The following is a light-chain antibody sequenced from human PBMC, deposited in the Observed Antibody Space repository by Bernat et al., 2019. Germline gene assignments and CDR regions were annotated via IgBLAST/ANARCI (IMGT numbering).Light chain of an antibody. CDR2: DVT. CDR3: CSYAGSYTWV. V-gene: IGLV2-11*01. CDR1: SSDVGTYKH. J-gene: IGLJ3*02. Sequence: QSALTQPRSVSGSPGQSVTISCTGTSSDVGTYKHVSWYQQHPGKAPQLMIYDVTQRPSGVPDRFSGSKSGNTASLTISGLQAEDGADYYCCSYAGSYTWVFGGGTKLTVL.